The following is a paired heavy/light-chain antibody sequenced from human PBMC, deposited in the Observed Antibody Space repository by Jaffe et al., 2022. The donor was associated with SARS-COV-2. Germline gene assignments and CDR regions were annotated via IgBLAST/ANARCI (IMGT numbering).Light chain of an antibody. V-gene: IGKV1-5*03. CDR3: QQYNSYSPPYT. CDR1: QSISSW. CDR2: KAS. J-gene: IGKJ2*01. Sequence: DIQMTQSPSTLSASVGDRVTITCRASQSISSWLAWYQQKPGKAPKLLIYKASSLESGVPSRFSGSGSGTEFTLTISSLQPDDFATYYCQQYNSYSPPYTFGQGTKLEIK.
Heavy chain of an antibody. CDR3: ASRYTLRYFDWLSV. CDR1: GGSISSGDYY. J-gene: IGHJ4*02. Sequence: QVQLQESGPGLVKPSQTLSLTCTVSGGSISSGDYYWSWIRQPPGKGLEWIGYIYYSGSTYYNPSLKSRVTISVDTSKNQFSLKLSSVTAADTAVYYCASRYTLRYFDWLSVWGQGTLVTVSS. CDR2: IYYSGST. D-gene: IGHD3-9*01. V-gene: IGHV4-30-4*01.